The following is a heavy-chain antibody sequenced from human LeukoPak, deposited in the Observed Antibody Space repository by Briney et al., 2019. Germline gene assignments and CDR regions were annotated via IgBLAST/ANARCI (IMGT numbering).Heavy chain of an antibody. CDR1: GYSFTSYW. V-gene: IGHV5-51*01. CDR3: ARLLGPYCSSTSCYEYFDY. Sequence: GESLKISCKGSGYSFTSYWIGWVRQMPGKGLEWMGIIYPGGSDTRYSPSFQGQVTISADKSISTAYLQWSSLKASDTAMYYCARLLGPYCSSTSCYEYFDYWGQGTLVTVSS. J-gene: IGHJ4*02. CDR2: IYPGGSDT. D-gene: IGHD2-2*01.